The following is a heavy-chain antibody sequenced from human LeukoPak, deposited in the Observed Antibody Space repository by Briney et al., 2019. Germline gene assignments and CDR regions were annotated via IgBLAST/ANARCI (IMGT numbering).Heavy chain of an antibody. D-gene: IGHD1-26*01. CDR2: IKQDGSEK. CDR3: AREATVGARLITY. CDR1: GFTFSSYW. Sequence: GGSLRLSCAASGFTFSSYWMSWVRQAPGKGLEWVANIKQDGSEKYYVDSVKGRFTISRDNAKNSLYLQMNSLRAEDTAVYYCAREATVGARLITYWGQGTLVTVSS. V-gene: IGHV3-7*01. J-gene: IGHJ4*02.